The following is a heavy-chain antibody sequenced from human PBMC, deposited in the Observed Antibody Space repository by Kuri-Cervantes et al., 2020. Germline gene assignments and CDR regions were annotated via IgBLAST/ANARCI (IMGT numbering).Heavy chain of an antibody. CDR2: ISYDGSNK. V-gene: IGHV3-30-3*01. D-gene: IGHD5-24*01. J-gene: IGHJ6*02. CDR1: GFTFSSYA. CDR3: ARVGDGYNYVHYYYYGMDV. Sequence: LSLTCAASGFTFSSYAMHWVRQAPGKGLEWVAVISYDGSNKYYADSVKGRFTISRDNSKNTLYLQMNSLRAEDTAVYYCARVGDGYNYVHYYYYGMDVWGQGTTVTVSS.